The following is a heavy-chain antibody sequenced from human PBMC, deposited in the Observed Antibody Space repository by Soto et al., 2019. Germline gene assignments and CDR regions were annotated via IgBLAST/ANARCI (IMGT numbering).Heavy chain of an antibody. CDR2: ISYSGTT. CDR1: GGSISSGNYY. J-gene: IGHJ4*02. V-gene: IGHV4-30-4*01. CDR3: ATMGTPVTGLYYFDY. Sequence: QVQLQESGPGLVKPSQTLSLTCTVSGGSISSGNYYWSWIRQPPGKRLEWIGFISYSGTTHYSASLRSRVSISVDTSKNQFSLDLSSVTAADTAVYYCATMGTPVTGLYYFDYWGQGTLVTVSS. D-gene: IGHD4-17*01.